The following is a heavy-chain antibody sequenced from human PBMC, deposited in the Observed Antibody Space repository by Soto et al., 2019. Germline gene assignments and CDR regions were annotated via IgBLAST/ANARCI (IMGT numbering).Heavy chain of an antibody. CDR1: GFTFSSYG. J-gene: IGHJ4*02. CDR2: ISYDGSNK. V-gene: IGHV3-30*18. CDR3: GKVGWLGGGEDVDY. Sequence: QVQLVESGGGVVQPGRSLRLSCAASGFTFSSYGMHWVRQAPGKGLEWVAVISYDGSNKYYADSVKGRFTISRDNSKNRLYRQMKGGGVGDRAVYYWGKVGWLGGGEDVDYWGQGTLVTVSS. D-gene: IGHD6-19*01.